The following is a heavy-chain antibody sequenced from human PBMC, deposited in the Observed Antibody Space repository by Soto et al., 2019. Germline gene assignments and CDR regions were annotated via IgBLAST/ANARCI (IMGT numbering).Heavy chain of an antibody. V-gene: IGHV4-59*08. J-gene: IGHJ4*02. CDR1: GGSISSYY. Sequence: SETLSLTCTVSGGSISSYYWSWIRQPPGKGLEWIGYIYYSGSTNYNPSLKSRVTISVDTSKNQFSLKMSSVTAADTAVYYCTRGYGYGFDYWGQGTLVTVSS. D-gene: IGHD1-1*01. CDR3: TRGYGYGFDY. CDR2: IYYSGST.